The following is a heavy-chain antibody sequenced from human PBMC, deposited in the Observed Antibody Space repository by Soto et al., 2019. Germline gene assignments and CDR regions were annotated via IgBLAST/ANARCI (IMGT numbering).Heavy chain of an antibody. Sequence: QVQLVQSGAEVKKPGASVKVSCKASGYTFTSYGITWVRQAPGQGLEWLGWINGYNGNTNYAQKLQGRVTMTTDTSTSTAYMALRSLRSDDTAVYYCARMGDVPYYYYGMDVWGQGTTVTVPS. CDR2: INGYNGNT. J-gene: IGHJ6*02. D-gene: IGHD3-16*01. V-gene: IGHV1-18*01. CDR1: GYTFTSYG. CDR3: ARMGDVPYYYYGMDV.